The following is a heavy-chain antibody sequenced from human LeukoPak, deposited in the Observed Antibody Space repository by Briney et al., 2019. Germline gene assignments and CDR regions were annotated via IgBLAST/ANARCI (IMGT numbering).Heavy chain of an antibody. J-gene: IGHJ6*03. CDR1: GGSISSYY. Sequence: PSETLSLTCTVSGGSISSYYWSWIRQPPGKGLEWIGYIYYSESTNYNPSLKSRVTISVDTSKNQFSLKLSSVTAADTAVYYCARDQPEWFGELSMDVWGKGTTVTVSS. CDR2: IYYSEST. V-gene: IGHV4-59*12. CDR3: ARDQPEWFGELSMDV. D-gene: IGHD3-10*01.